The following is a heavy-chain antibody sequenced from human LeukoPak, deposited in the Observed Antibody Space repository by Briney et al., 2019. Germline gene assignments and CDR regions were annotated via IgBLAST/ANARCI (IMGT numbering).Heavy chain of an antibody. J-gene: IGHJ6*02. CDR2: MNPNSGNT. CDR3: ARLPLRYFDWLLSRGPYYYYGMDV. CDR1: GYTFTSYD. D-gene: IGHD3-9*01. Sequence: ASEKVSCKASGYTFTSYDINWVRQATGQGLEWMGWMNPNSGNTGYAQKFQGRVTMTRNTSISTAYMELSSLRSEDTAVYYCARLPLRYFDWLLSRGPYYYYGMDVWGQGTTVTVSS. V-gene: IGHV1-8*01.